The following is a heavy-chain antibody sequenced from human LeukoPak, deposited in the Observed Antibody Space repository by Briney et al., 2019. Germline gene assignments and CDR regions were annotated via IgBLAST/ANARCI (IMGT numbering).Heavy chain of an antibody. V-gene: IGHV4-61*01. CDR3: ARVSAAGTGPDS. CDR1: GDSVSSASYY. CDR2: MSNSGHT. Sequence: SETLSFTCTVSGDSVSSASYYWSWIRQPPGKGLEWIGFMSNSGHTDSTPSLKSRVTISVDTSKNQFSLKLNSVTAADTAVYYCARVSAAGTGPDSWGQGTLVTVSS. J-gene: IGHJ4*02. D-gene: IGHD6-13*01.